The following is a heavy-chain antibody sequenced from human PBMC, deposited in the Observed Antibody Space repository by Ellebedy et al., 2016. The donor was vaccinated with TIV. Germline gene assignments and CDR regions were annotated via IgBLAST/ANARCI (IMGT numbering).Heavy chain of an antibody. D-gene: IGHD6-19*01. J-gene: IGHJ4*01. CDR2: INAGNGNT. V-gene: IGHV1-3*01. CDR1: GYTFTAYD. Sequence: ASVKVSCKASGYTFTAYDIYWVRQAPGQSLEWMGWINAGNGNTKYSQKFQDRVTISRDTSATTAYMELTSLRYEDTAVFYCARRSRSTGWYTVDYWGQGTLVTVSS. CDR3: ARRSRSTGWYTVDY.